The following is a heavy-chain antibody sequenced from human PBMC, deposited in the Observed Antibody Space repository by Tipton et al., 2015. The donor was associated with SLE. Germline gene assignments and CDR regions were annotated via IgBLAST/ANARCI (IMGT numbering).Heavy chain of an antibody. CDR1: GGSFRGYY. J-gene: IGHJ4*02. V-gene: IGHV4-34*01. Sequence: TLCLTCAVYGGSFRGYYWSWIRQPPGKGLEWIGEINHSGSTNYNPSLKSRVIISVDTSKNQFSLKLSSVTAADTAVYYCATPGYCSGGSCYPALCYWGQGTLVTVSS. D-gene: IGHD2-15*01. CDR2: INHSGST. CDR3: ATPGYCSGGSCYPALCY.